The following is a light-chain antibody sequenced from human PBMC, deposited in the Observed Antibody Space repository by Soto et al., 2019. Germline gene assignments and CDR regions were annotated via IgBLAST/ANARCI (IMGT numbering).Light chain of an antibody. J-gene: IGKJ5*01. Sequence: DIPMTQSPSSLSASVGDRVTITCRASESIARHLNWYQQKPGQAPKLLIYAASSLQNGVPSRFRGGGSGTDFTLTISNLQPEDFATYYCQQTYTALSITFGQGTRLEIK. CDR3: QQTYTALSIT. V-gene: IGKV1-39*01. CDR1: ESIARH. CDR2: AAS.